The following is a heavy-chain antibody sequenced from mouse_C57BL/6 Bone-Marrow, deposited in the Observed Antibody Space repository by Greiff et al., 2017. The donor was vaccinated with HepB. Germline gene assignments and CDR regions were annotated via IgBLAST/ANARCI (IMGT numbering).Heavy chain of an antibody. CDR2: ISSGGSYT. Sequence: EVQGVESGGDLVKPGGSLKLSCAASGFTFSSYGMSWVRQTPDKRLEWVATISSGGSYTYYPDSVKGRFTISRDNAKNTLYLQMSSLKSEDTAMYYCARQTGTKGYYAMDYWGQGTSVTVSS. J-gene: IGHJ4*01. V-gene: IGHV5-6*01. D-gene: IGHD4-1*01. CDR1: GFTFSSYG. CDR3: ARQTGTKGYYAMDY.